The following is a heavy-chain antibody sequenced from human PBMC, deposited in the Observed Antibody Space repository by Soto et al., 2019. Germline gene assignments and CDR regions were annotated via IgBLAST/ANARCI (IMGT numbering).Heavy chain of an antibody. CDR1: GFTFSDYF. V-gene: IGHV3-7*01. D-gene: IGHD6-19*01. Sequence: ELQLVDSGGALVQPGESLRLSCAASGFTFSDYFMTWVRQAPGKGLEWVATIKQDGNERYYVDSVKGRFTISRDNAKNSQYLQMNALRVDDTAVYFCAIGHWLGCWGQGTLVTVSS. J-gene: IGHJ4*02. CDR3: AIGHWLGC. CDR2: IKQDGNER.